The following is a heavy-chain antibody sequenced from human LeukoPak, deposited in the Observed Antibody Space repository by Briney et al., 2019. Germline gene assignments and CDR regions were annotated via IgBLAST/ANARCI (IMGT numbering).Heavy chain of an antibody. D-gene: IGHD3-10*01. Sequence: PGGSLRLSCAASGFTFSRNGMTWVRQAPGKGLEWVSAISGSGGSTYYADSVEGRFTISRDNSKNTLYLQMNSLRAEDTAVYYCAKDRRAGSYDYWGQGTLVTISS. CDR2: ISGSGGST. V-gene: IGHV3-23*01. CDR1: GFTFSRNG. J-gene: IGHJ4*02. CDR3: AKDRRAGSYDY.